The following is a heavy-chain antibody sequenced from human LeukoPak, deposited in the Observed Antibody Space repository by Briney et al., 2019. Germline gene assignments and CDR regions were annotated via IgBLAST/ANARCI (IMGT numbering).Heavy chain of an antibody. CDR3: ARAGQRYTYYYDSSGYY. CDR1: GYTFAGYY. Sequence: GASVKVSCKASGYTFAGYYMHWVRQAPGQGLEWMGWINPNSGGTNYAQKFQGWVTMTRDTSISTAYMELSRLRSDDTAVYYCARAGQRYTYYYDSSGYYWGQGTLVTVSS. D-gene: IGHD3-22*01. V-gene: IGHV1-2*04. J-gene: IGHJ4*02. CDR2: INPNSGGT.